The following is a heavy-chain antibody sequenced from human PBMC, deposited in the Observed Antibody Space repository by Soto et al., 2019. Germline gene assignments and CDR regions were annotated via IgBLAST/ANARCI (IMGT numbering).Heavy chain of an antibody. J-gene: IGHJ3*02. V-gene: IGHV3-7*01. CDR3: ARTVSIPTLAEFWSGSRFGAFDI. D-gene: IGHD3-3*01. CDR2: IKQDGNEK. Sequence: GGTLRLSCAASGFTFSSSWLSWVRQGPGTGLERVANIKQDGNEKYYGDSVKSRFTITRVKTKNSLYLQMNCLRSDDTAVYYCARTVSIPTLAEFWSGSRFGAFDIWGQGTMVTVSS. CDR1: GFTFSSSW.